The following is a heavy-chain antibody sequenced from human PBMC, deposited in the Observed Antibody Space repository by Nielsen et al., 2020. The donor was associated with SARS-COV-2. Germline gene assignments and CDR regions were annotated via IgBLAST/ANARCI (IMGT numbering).Heavy chain of an antibody. D-gene: IGHD4-17*01. CDR2: IYPGDSDT. Sequence: GESLKISCKGSGYSFTSYWIGWVRQMPGKGLEWMGIIYPGDSDTRYSPSFQGQVTISADKSISTAYLQWSSLKASDTAMYYCARHGLPWDYGDYVFASDWGQGTLVTVSS. V-gene: IGHV5-51*01. J-gene: IGHJ4*02. CDR1: GYSFTSYW. CDR3: ARHGLPWDYGDYVFASD.